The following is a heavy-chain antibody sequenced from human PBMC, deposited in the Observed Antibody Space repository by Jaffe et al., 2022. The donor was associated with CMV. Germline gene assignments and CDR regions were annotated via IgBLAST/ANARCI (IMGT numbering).Heavy chain of an antibody. J-gene: IGHJ6*03. CDR3: ARDFLVFPDFWSGYYMADVDYYYYYYMDV. Sequence: EVQLVESGGGLVKPGGSLRLSCAASGFTFSSYSMNWVRQAPGKGLEWVSSISSSSSYIYYADSVKGRFTISRDNAKNSLYLQMNSLRAEDTAVYYCARDFLVFPDFWSGYYMADVDYYYYYYMDVWGKGTTVTVSS. CDR2: ISSSSSYI. CDR1: GFTFSSYS. D-gene: IGHD3-3*01. V-gene: IGHV3-21*01.